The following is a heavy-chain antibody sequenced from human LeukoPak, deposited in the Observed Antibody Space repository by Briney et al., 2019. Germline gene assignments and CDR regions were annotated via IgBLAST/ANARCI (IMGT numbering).Heavy chain of an antibody. CDR1: GFVFGHSW. CDR3: ATGLLWFGELLRTGDYYYYGMDV. V-gene: IGHV3-23*01. CDR2: ISGSGGST. J-gene: IGHJ6*02. Sequence: PGGSLRLSCEASGFVFGHSWMSWVRQAPGEGLEWVSAISGSGGSTYYADSVKGRFTISRDNSKNTLYLQMNSLRAEDTAVYYCATGLLWFGELLRTGDYYYYGMDVWGQGTTVTVSS. D-gene: IGHD3-10*01.